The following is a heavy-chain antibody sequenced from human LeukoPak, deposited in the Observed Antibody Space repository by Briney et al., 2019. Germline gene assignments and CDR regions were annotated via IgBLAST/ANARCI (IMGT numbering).Heavy chain of an antibody. V-gene: IGHV4-39*01. D-gene: IGHD6-19*01. CDR1: GGSISSSSYY. Sequence: SETLSLTCTVSGGSISSSSYYWGWIRPPPGKGLGWSGCISYSGSTYYNPSLNSRVTISVDTTKNQFSLKPSSVTAADTAVYYRARNSRGSYFSDYWGQGALVTVS. CDR2: ISYSGST. CDR3: ARNSRGSYFSDY. J-gene: IGHJ4*02.